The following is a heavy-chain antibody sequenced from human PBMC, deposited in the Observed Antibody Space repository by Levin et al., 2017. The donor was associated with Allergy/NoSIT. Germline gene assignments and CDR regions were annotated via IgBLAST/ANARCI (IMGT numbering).Heavy chain of an antibody. D-gene: IGHD3-16*01. CDR1: GFTFSVYS. Sequence: GGSLRLSCAASGFTFSVYSINWVRQAPGKGLEWVSYISSSSSTIYYADSVKGRFTISRDNAKNSLYLQMNSLRDEDTAVYYCARGTTSLGAHGYWGQGTLVTVSS. CDR2: ISSSSSTI. V-gene: IGHV3-48*02. CDR3: ARGTTSLGAHGY. J-gene: IGHJ4*02.